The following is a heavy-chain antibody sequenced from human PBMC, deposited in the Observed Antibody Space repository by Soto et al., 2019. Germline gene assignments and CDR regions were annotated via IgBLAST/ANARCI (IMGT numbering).Heavy chain of an antibody. J-gene: IGHJ4*02. V-gene: IGHV4-30-2*01. CDR1: GGSISSGGCS. CDR2: IYHSGST. D-gene: IGHD3-22*01. CDR3: ARGVPPIYYDSSGYHFDY. Sequence: KTSETLSLTCAVSGGSISSGGCSWSWIRQPPGKGLEWIGYIYHSGSTYYNPSLKSRVTISVDRSKNQFSLKLSSVTAADTAVYYCARGVPPIYYDSSGYHFDYWGQGTLVTVSS.